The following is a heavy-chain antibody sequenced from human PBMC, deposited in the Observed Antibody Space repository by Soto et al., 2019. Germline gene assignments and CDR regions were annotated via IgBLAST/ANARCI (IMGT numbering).Heavy chain of an antibody. CDR3: AILDSSTWYTGYYFDY. CDR1: GFSFSSYA. V-gene: IGHV3-23*01. CDR2: LSDGGSNT. J-gene: IGHJ4*02. Sequence: EVQLLESGGGLVQPGGSLRLSCAASGFSFSSYAMNWVRQAPGKGLECVSALSDGGSNTYYTDSVKGRLTISRDNSKNTVFLQMNSLRAEDTAVYYCAILDSSTWYTGYYFDYWGQGTLVTVSS. D-gene: IGHD6-13*01.